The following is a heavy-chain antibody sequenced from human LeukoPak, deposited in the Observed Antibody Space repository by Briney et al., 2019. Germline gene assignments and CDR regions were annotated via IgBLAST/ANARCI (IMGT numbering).Heavy chain of an antibody. CDR1: GGSISSYY. CDR3: ARGPDLVATFYAFDI. J-gene: IGHJ3*02. Sequence: SETLSLTCTVSGGSISSYYWSWIRQPAGKGLEWIGRIYTSGSTNYNPSLKSRVTLSVDTSKNQFSLKLSSVTAADTAVYYCARGPDLVATFYAFDIWGQGTMVTVSS. V-gene: IGHV4-4*07. CDR2: IYTSGST. D-gene: IGHD5-12*01.